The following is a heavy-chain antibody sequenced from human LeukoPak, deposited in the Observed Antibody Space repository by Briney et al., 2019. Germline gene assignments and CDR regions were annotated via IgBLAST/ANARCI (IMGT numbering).Heavy chain of an antibody. CDR1: RFTFSSYA. Sequence: GGSLRLSCAASRFTFSSYAMSWVRQAPGKGLEWVSTISGRGDSTYYADSVKGRFAISRDNSRSTLYLQMNTLRAEDTAVYYCAKAIAAPVWYFDLWGRGTLVTVSS. D-gene: IGHD6-13*01. CDR3: AKAIAAPVWYFDL. CDR2: ISGRGDST. V-gene: IGHV3-23*01. J-gene: IGHJ2*01.